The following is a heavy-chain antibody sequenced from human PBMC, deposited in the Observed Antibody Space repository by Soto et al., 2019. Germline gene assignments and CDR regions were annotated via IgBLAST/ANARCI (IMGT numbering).Heavy chain of an antibody. V-gene: IGHV3-33*01. J-gene: IGHJ5*02. Sequence: PGGSLRLSCAASGFTFSSYGMHWVRQAPGKGLEWVAVIWSDGSNKYYADSVKGRFTISRDNSKNTLYLQMNSLRAEDTAVYYCARAPGVWIGCSGGSCYSGWFDPWGQGTLVTVS. D-gene: IGHD2-15*01. CDR1: GFTFSSYG. CDR2: IWSDGSNK. CDR3: ARAPGVWIGCSGGSCYSGWFDP.